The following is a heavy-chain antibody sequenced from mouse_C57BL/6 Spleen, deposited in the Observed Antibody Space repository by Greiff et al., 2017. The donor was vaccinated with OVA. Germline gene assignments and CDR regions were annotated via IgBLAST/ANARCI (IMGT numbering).Heavy chain of an antibody. CDR3: ARPSDYDLPIPFAY. J-gene: IGHJ3*01. D-gene: IGHD2-4*01. CDR1: GYTFTSYW. Sequence: QVQLQQPGAELVRPGSSVKLSCKASGYTFTSYWMHWVKQRPIQGLEWIGNIDPSDSETHYNQKFKDKATLTVDKPSSTAYMQLSSLTSEDSAVYYCARPSDYDLPIPFAYWGQGTLVTVSA. V-gene: IGHV1-52*01. CDR2: IDPSDSET.